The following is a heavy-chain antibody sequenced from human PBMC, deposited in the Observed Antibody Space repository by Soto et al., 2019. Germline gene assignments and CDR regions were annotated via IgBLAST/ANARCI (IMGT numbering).Heavy chain of an antibody. J-gene: IGHJ4*02. CDR3: AGCETPLIAVSLFC. D-gene: IGHD6-19*01. Sequence: QVQLQQWGAGLLKPSETLSLTCAVYGGSFSGYYWSWIRQPPGKGLEWIGEINHRGSTHYNPSLTTRVTMSVDTSKDRFSLKLGSVTAGDTAVYYCAGCETPLIAVSLFCWGQGTLVVVS. CDR2: INHRGST. V-gene: IGHV4-34*01. CDR1: GGSFSGYY.